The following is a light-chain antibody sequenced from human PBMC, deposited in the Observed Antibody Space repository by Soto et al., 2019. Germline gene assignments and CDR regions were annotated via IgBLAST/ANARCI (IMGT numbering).Light chain of an antibody. V-gene: IGKV3-15*01. CDR3: QQYKHWQEGGVT. J-gene: IGKJ4*01. CDR1: QSISNK. Sequence: EVVMTQSPATLSVSPGESATLSCRASQSISNKLAWYQQKPGQAPRLLIYDTSTRATGISVRFSGRGSGTDFTLTISSLQSEDFALYHCQQYKHWQEGGVTFGGGTKVDIK. CDR2: DTS.